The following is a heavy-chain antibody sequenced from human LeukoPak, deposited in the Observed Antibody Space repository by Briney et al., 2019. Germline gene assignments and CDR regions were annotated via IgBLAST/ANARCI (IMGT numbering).Heavy chain of an antibody. D-gene: IGHD3-22*01. CDR1: GFNFGSYS. CDR2: ISADSATT. CDR3: ARGAPYYDSSGYYQFDY. V-gene: IGHV3-48*04. J-gene: IGHJ4*02. Sequence: GGSLRLSCAASGFNFGSYSMTWVRQAPGKGLEWVSVISADSATTFYADSVKGRFTISRDNAKNSLYLQMNSLRAEDTAVYYCARGAPYYDSSGYYQFDYWGQGTLVTVSS.